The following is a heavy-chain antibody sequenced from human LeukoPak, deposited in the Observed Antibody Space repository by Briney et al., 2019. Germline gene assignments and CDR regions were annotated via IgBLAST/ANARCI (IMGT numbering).Heavy chain of an antibody. CDR3: ARDTPLDYGDYGFDY. Sequence: ASVKVSCKASGHTFTVYYIHWVRQAPGQGLEWMGWIHPGTGDTNYAQRFQGRVTVTRDTSITTVYMELSSLRSEDTAVYYCARDTPLDYGDYGFDYWGQGTLVTVSS. CDR1: GHTFTVYY. V-gene: IGHV1-2*02. J-gene: IGHJ4*02. CDR2: IHPGTGDT. D-gene: IGHD4-17*01.